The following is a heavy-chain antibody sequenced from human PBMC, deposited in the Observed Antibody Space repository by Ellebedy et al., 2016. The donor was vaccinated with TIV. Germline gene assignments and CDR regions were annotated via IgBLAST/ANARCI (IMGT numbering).Heavy chain of an antibody. CDR2: IKQDGSEK. V-gene: IGHV3-7*02. D-gene: IGHD5-18*01. CDR1: GFTFSSYW. CDR3: ASPKLDTDNYYYYGMDV. J-gene: IGHJ6*02. Sequence: GEFLKISCAASGFTFSSYWMSWVRQAPGKGLEWVANIKQDGSEKYYVDSVKGRFTISRDNAKNSLYLQMNSLRAEDTAVYYCASPKLDTDNYYYYGMDVWGQGTTVTVSS.